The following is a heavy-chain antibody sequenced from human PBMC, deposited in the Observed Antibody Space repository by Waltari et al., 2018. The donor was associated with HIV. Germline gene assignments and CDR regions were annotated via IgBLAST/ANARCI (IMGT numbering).Heavy chain of an antibody. CDR1: GFTFSNAW. Sequence: EVQLVESGGGLVKPGGSLRLSCAASGFTFSNAWMSWVRQAPGKGLEWVGRIKSKTDGGTTDYAAPVKGRFTISRDDSKNTLYLQMNSLKTEDTAVYYCTTDLSFVQCLRGGSCHGSFDPWGQGTLVTVSS. V-gene: IGHV3-15*01. J-gene: IGHJ5*02. D-gene: IGHD2-15*01. CDR2: IKSKTDGGTT. CDR3: TTDLSFVQCLRGGSCHGSFDP.